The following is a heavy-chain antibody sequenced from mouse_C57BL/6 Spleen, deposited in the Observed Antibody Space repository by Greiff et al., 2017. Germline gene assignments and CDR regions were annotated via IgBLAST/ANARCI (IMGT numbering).Heavy chain of an antibody. D-gene: IGHD2-4*01. CDR2: INPSNGGT. Sequence: QVQLKQPGTELVKPGASVKLSCKASGYTFTSYWMHWVKERPGQGLEWIGNINPSNGGTNYNEKFKSKATLTVDKSSSTAYMQLSSLTSEDSAVYYCAAFYYDYDLFAYWGQGTLVTVSA. J-gene: IGHJ3*01. CDR3: AAFYYDYDLFAY. CDR1: GYTFTSYW. V-gene: IGHV1-53*01.